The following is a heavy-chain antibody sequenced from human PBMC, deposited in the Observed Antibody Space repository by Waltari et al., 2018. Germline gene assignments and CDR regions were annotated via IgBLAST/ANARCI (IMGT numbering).Heavy chain of an antibody. D-gene: IGHD3-3*01. Sequence: QVQLQESGPGLVKPSETLSLTCTVSGGSISSYYWSWIRQPAGTGLDWIGRIYTSGSTNYNPSLKSRVTMSVDTSKNQFSLKLSSVTAADTAVYYCARCENDFWSGAPPGDYYYYMDVWGKGTTVTVSS. CDR2: IYTSGST. J-gene: IGHJ6*03. CDR1: GGSISSYY. CDR3: ARCENDFWSGAPPGDYYYYMDV. V-gene: IGHV4-4*07.